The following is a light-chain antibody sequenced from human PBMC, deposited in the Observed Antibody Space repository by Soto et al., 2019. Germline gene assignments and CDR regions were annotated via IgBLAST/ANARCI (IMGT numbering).Light chain of an antibody. CDR1: QNVSTY. J-gene: IGKJ5*01. CDR2: DAS. Sequence: SGLPLSPVTLSLSPGERATLSWRAIQNVSTYLAWGQQKPGQAPRLLIYDASNGATGIPARFSGSGSGTDFTLIIVSLEPEDFAVYYCQHRSIWPITFGQGTRLEIK. CDR3: QHRSIWPIT. V-gene: IGKV3-11*01.